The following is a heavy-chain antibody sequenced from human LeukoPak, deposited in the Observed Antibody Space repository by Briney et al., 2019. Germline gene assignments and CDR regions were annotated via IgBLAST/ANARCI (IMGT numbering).Heavy chain of an antibody. J-gene: IGHJ3*02. D-gene: IGHD3-3*01. Sequence: GESLKISCKGSGYSFTSYWIGWVRQMPGKGLEWMGIIYPDDSDTRYSPSFQGQVTISADKSISTAYLQWSSLKASDTAMYYCARLRYYDFWSGYYDAFDIWGQGTMVTVSS. CDR2: IYPDDSDT. CDR3: ARLRYYDFWSGYYDAFDI. V-gene: IGHV5-51*01. CDR1: GYSFTSYW.